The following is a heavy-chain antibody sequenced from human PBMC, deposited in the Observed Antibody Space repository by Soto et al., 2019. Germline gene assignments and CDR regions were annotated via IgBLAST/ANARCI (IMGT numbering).Heavy chain of an antibody. Sequence: QVQLVQSGAEVKKPGSSVKVSCKASGGTFSSYTISWVRQAPGQGLEWMGRIIPILGIAKYAQKFQGRVTTTADKSTSPAYMELSSLRSEDTAVYYCAGQAVAGSYSFDIWGQGTMVTVSS. V-gene: IGHV1-69*02. J-gene: IGHJ3*02. CDR2: IIPILGIA. D-gene: IGHD6-19*01. CDR1: GGTFSSYT. CDR3: AGQAVAGSYSFDI.